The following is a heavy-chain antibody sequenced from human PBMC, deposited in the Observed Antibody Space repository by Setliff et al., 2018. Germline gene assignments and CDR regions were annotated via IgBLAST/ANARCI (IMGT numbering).Heavy chain of an antibody. D-gene: IGHD5-12*01. J-gene: IGHJ1*01. CDR3: ARGNPAERYEY. CDR1: GYNFKTYA. V-gene: IGHV1-18*01. CDR2: ISLYDRHT. Sequence: ASVKVSCKASGYNFKTYAISWVRQAPGQGLEWMGFISLYDRHTNYAQNFQGRLTVTTDTSTSTAYMELSSLRFDDTAVYYCARGNPAERYEYWGQGTLVTVSS.